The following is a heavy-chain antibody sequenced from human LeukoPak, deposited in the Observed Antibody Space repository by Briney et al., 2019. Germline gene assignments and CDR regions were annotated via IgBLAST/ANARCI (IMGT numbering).Heavy chain of an antibody. J-gene: IGHJ4*02. CDR1: GFTFSDYW. CDR3: ARDNPPALNGYDY. V-gene: IGHV3-7*01. D-gene: IGHD5-18*01. CDR2: IKEDGSDK. Sequence: GGSLRLSCAVSGFTFSDYWMTWVRQAPGRGLEWVANIKEDGSDKQYVDSVQGRFTISRDNAKNSLYLQMNSLRAEDTAVYYCARDNPPALNGYDYWGQGTLVTVSS.